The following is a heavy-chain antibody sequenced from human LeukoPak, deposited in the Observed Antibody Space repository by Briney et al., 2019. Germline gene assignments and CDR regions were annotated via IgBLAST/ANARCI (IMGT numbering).Heavy chain of an antibody. D-gene: IGHD3-10*01. J-gene: IGHJ6*03. CDR1: GGSISSSSYY. Sequence: PSETLSLTCTVSGGSISSSSYYWGWIRQPPGKGLEWIGSIYYSGSTNYNPSLKSRVTISVDTSKNQFSLKLSSVTAADTAVYYCARTTMVRGTYYMDVWGKGTTVTISS. CDR2: IYYSGST. V-gene: IGHV4-39*07. CDR3: ARTTMVRGTYYMDV.